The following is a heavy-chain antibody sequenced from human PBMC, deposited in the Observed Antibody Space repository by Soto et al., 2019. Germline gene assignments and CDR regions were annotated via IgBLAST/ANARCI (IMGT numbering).Heavy chain of an antibody. V-gene: IGHV3-11*01. CDR1: GFSLSDYY. CDR3: ARDFRNKGMDV. J-gene: IGHJ6*02. CDR2: ITGTSDSI. Sequence: QAPLVESGGGLVNPGGSLRLSCVASGFSLSDYYMAWIRQAPGKGLEWLSYITGTSDSIHYADSVRGRFIISRDNAKNSLYLQMNSLRVDDTAVYYCARDFRNKGMDVWGQGTTVTVSS.